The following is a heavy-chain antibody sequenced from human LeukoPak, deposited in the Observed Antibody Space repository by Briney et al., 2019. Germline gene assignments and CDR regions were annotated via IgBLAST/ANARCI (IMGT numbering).Heavy chain of an antibody. CDR2: IYYSGST. D-gene: IGHD3-9*01. CDR3: ARSPVYYDILTGYYPINWFDP. CDR1: GGSISSYY. J-gene: IGHJ5*02. V-gene: IGHV4-59*01. Sequence: PSETLSLTCTVSGGSISSYYWSWIRQPPGKGLEWIGYIYYSGSTNYNPSLKSRVTISVDTSKNQFSLKLSSVTAADTAVYYCARSPVYYDILTGYYPINWFDPWGQGTLVTVSS.